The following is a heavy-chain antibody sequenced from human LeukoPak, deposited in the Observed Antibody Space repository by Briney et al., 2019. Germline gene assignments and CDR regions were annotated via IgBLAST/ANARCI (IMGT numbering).Heavy chain of an antibody. D-gene: IGHD6-19*01. CDR2: IYGGDNI. CDR3: ATRSL. CDR1: GFTDNSDH. J-gene: IGHJ1*01. Sequence: PGGSLRLSCAVSGFTDNSDHMYWLRHAPGKGLEWVSIIYGGDNISYPDSVKGRFTMSIDNSKNTLYLQMNALRAEDTAVYHCATRSLWGQGTLVTVSS. V-gene: IGHV3-53*01.